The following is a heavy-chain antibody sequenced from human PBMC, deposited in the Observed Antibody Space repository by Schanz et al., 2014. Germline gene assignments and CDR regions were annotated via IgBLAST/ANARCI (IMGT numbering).Heavy chain of an antibody. CDR3: ASSGAGYSSSWDFDY. D-gene: IGHD6-13*01. J-gene: IGHJ4*02. Sequence: QVQLVQSEAEVKKPGSSVKVSCKASGGTFSGYTISWVRQAPGQGLEWMGRIIPILGIANYAQKFQGRVTITADKSTFTAYMDVSSLRSEDTAVYYCASSGAGYSSSWDFDYWGQGTLVTVSS. CDR2: IIPILGIA. CDR1: GGTFSGYT. V-gene: IGHV1-69*02.